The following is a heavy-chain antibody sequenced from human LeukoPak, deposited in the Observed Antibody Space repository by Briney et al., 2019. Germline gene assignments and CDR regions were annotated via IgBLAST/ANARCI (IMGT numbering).Heavy chain of an antibody. CDR3: ARVGPSGYYYGMDV. V-gene: IGHV1-69*13. CDR1: GGTFSSYA. J-gene: IGHJ6*02. CDR2: IIPIFGTA. Sequence: ASVKVSCTASGGTFSSYAISWVRQAPGQGLEWMGGIIPIFGTANYAQKFQGRVTITADESTSTAYMELSSLRSEDTAVYYCARVGPSGYYYGMDVWGQGTTVTVSS.